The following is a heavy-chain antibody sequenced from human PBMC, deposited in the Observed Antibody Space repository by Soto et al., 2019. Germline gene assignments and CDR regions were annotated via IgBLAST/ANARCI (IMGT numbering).Heavy chain of an antibody. CDR1: GFTFSSYW. V-gene: IGHV3-7*01. D-gene: IGHD2-8*01. Sequence: PGRSLRLSGAASGFTFSSYWMSWVLQGPGKGLEWVANIKQDGSEKYYVDSVKGRFTISRDNAKNSLYLQMKSLRAEDTAVYYCAREEIVLMVWVGHDAFDIWGQGTMVTVSS. CDR2: IKQDGSEK. J-gene: IGHJ3*02. CDR3: AREEIVLMVWVGHDAFDI.